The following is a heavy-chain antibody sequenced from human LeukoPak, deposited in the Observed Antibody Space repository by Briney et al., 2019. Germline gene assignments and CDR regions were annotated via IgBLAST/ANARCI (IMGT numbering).Heavy chain of an antibody. CDR2: INHSGST. Sequence: PSETLSLTCVVYGGSFSGYHWSWIRQPPGKGLEWIGEINHSGSTNYNPSLKSRITISVDTSKNQFSLRPSSVTAADTAVYYCARYYDILTGYYVFDYWGQGTLVTVSS. CDR1: GGSFSGYH. J-gene: IGHJ4*02. CDR3: ARYYDILTGYYVFDY. D-gene: IGHD3-9*01. V-gene: IGHV4-34*01.